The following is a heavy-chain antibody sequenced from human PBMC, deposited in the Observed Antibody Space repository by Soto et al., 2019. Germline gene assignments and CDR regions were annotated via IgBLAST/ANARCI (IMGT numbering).Heavy chain of an antibody. V-gene: IGHV4-31*03. CDR2: IYYTGTT. CDR1: GGSISSGANY. D-gene: IGHD6-6*01. CDR3: ARDAYNPDSSSRGGYYYYDMDV. J-gene: IGHJ6*02. Sequence: KPSETLSLTCTVSGGSISSGANYWSWIRQHPGKGLEWIGYIYYTGTTYYSPSLKSRLTISLDTSKNQFSLRLTSVTAADTAVYYCARDAYNPDSSSRGGYYYYDMDVWGQGTTVTVSS.